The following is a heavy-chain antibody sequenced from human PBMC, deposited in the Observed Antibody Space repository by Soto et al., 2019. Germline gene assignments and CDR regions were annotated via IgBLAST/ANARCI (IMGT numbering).Heavy chain of an antibody. D-gene: IGHD3-10*01. CDR1: GYTFTSYY. J-gene: IGHJ3*02. CDR2: IIPIFGTA. Sequence: SVKVSCKASGYTFTSYYMHWVRQAPGQGLEWMGRIIPIFGTANYAQKFQGRVTITADESTSTAYMELSSLRSEDTAVYYCARGASGDAFDIWGQGTMVTVSS. V-gene: IGHV1-69*13. CDR3: ARGASGDAFDI.